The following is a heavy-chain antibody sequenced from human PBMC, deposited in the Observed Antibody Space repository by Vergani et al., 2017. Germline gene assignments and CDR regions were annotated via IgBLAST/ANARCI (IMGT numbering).Heavy chain of an antibody. J-gene: IGHJ4*02. V-gene: IGHV1-69*01. CDR2: IIPIFGTT. D-gene: IGHD5-12*01. CDR1: GGTFDTHA. Sequence: QVQLVQSGAEVQKPESSVKVSCRASGGTFDTHAFSWVRQAPGQRLEWMGAIIPIFGTTNYAPKFQGRVSITADESTNVVYMELNRLKSEDTALYFCAKGSGFASPFNSWGQGSPVIVSS. CDR3: AKGSGFASPFNS.